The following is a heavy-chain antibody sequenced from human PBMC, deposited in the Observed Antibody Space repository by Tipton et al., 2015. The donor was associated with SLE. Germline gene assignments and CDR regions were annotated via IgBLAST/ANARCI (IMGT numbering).Heavy chain of an antibody. V-gene: IGHV3-9*01. D-gene: IGHD7-27*01. J-gene: IGHJ6*03. CDR1: GFTFDDYA. CDR2: ISWDSGNI. Sequence: SLRLSCAASGFTFDDYAMHWVRQVPGKGLEWVSSISWDSGNIGYADSVRGRFTISRDNAKNSLYLQMNGLRAEDTALYYCVKDIRTGYYYYYMDVWGKGTTVTVSS. CDR3: VKDIRTGYYYYYMDV.